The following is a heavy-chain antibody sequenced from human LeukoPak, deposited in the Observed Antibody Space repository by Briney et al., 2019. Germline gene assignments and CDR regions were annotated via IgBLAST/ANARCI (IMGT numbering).Heavy chain of an antibody. J-gene: IGHJ4*02. CDR3: ARSNNDGDYLGVGFDY. D-gene: IGHD4-17*01. CDR1: GYTFSSYA. V-gene: IGHV7-4-1*02. Sequence: ASVKVSCKASGYTFSSYAMNWVRQAPGQGLEWMGWINTNTGNPTHAQGFTGRFVFSLDTSVSTAYLQISSLLAEDTAVYYCARSNNDGDYLGVGFDYWGQGTLVTVSS. CDR2: INTNTGNP.